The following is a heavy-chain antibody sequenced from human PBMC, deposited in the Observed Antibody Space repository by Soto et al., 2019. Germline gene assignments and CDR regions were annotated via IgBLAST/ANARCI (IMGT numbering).Heavy chain of an antibody. V-gene: IGHV4-30-2*01. D-gene: IGHD3-22*01. Sequence: SETLSLTCAVSGGSISSGGYSWNWIRQPPGKGLEWIGYIYHSGSTLYNPSLKSRVTISVDKSKNQFSLKLSSVTAADTAVYYCARDDEYDTTGLDYWGQGTLVTVSS. CDR2: IYHSGST. J-gene: IGHJ4*02. CDR1: GGSISSGGYS. CDR3: ARDDEYDTTGLDY.